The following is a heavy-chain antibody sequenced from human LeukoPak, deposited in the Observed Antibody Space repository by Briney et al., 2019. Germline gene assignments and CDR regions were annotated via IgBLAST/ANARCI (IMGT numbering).Heavy chain of an antibody. V-gene: IGHV3-7*01. Sequence: GWSLRLSCAASGFTFRSHWMSWVRQAPGKGLEWVANINQDGSEKHYVGYVKGRFTISRDNAKNSLYLQMNSLRAEDTAMYYCARDSEHSSSFAFDIWGQGTMVTVSS. CDR2: INQDGSEK. J-gene: IGHJ3*02. D-gene: IGHD6-13*01. CDR3: ARDSEHSSSFAFDI. CDR1: GFTFRSHW.